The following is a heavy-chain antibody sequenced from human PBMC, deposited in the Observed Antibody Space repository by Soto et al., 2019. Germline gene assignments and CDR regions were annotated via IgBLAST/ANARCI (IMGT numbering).Heavy chain of an antibody. CDR2: ISGNDENT. D-gene: IGHD1-26*01. CDR1: GFTFSSYA. J-gene: IGHJ5*02. V-gene: IGHV3-23*01. Sequence: GGSLRLSCAASGFTFSSYALAWVRQAPGKGLEWVSTISGNDENTYYAAAVKGRVTISRGNSGDALDLQMHSLRAEDTGVYYCAKGLSRSIVPWLDLWGQGTLVTVSS. CDR3: AKGLSRSIVPWLDL.